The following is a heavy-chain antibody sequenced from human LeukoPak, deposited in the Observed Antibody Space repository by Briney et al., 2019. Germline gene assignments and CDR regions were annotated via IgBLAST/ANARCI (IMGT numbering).Heavy chain of an antibody. CDR2: IYPSGST. CDR1: GGSISSYY. CDR3: ARSKYQLLSEGDY. D-gene: IGHD2-2*01. Sequence: PSETLSLTCTVSGGSISSYYLGWIRQPPGKGLEWIGSIYPSGSTYYNPSLKSRVTISLDTSQNQFSLRLSSVTAADTAVYYCARSKYQLLSEGDYWGQGTLVTVSS. J-gene: IGHJ4*02. V-gene: IGHV4-4*09.